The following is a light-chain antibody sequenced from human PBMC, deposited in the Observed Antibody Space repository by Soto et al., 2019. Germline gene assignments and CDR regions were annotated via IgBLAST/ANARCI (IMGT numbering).Light chain of an antibody. CDR3: QHYNGAPRT. CDR1: QVISTY. Sequence: DIKMTQSPSSLSASVGDRVTISCRASQVISTYLGWYQKKPGTVPNLLIFAASTLQTGVPSRFSGSGSGTDFTLTISNLQPEDVATYYCQHYNGAPRTFGQGTKVEIK. V-gene: IGKV1-27*01. J-gene: IGKJ1*01. CDR2: AAS.